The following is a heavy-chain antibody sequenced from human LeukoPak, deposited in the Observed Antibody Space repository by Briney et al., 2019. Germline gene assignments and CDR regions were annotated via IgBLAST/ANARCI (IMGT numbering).Heavy chain of an antibody. Sequence: PGGSLRLSCAASGFTFSNAWMNWVRQAPGKGLEWVGRIRSKTDGETTDYAAPVEGRFTISRDDSKNTLYLQMNSLKTEDIGVYYCATGGLYWRTAGPFDFWGQGTLVTASS. CDR2: IRSKTDGETT. D-gene: IGHD2-8*02. CDR1: GFTFSNAW. J-gene: IGHJ4*02. V-gene: IGHV3-15*07. CDR3: ATGGLYWRTAGPFDF.